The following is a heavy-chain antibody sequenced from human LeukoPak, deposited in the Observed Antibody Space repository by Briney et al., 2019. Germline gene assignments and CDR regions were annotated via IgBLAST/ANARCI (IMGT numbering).Heavy chain of an antibody. CDR3: ARVRYSSRFDC. J-gene: IGHJ4*02. CDR2: INHSGST. Sequence: PSETLSLTCAVYGGSFSGYYWSWIRQPPGKGLEWIGEINHSGSTNYNPSLKSRVTISVDTSKNQFSLKLSSVTAADTAVYYCARVRYSSRFDCWGQGTLVTVSS. CDR1: GGSFSGYY. V-gene: IGHV4-34*01. D-gene: IGHD6-13*01.